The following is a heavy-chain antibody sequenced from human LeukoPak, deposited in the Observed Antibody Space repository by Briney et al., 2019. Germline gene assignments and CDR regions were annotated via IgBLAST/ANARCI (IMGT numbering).Heavy chain of an antibody. CDR2: ISWNSGSI. CDR1: GFTFDDYA. J-gene: IGHJ4*02. Sequence: GRSLRLSCAASGFTFDDYAMHWVRQAPGKGLEWVSGISWNSGSIGYADSVKGRFTISRDNAKNSLYLQMNSLRAEDTALYYCAKDRNYYDSSGYLDWGQGTLVTVSS. V-gene: IGHV3-9*01. D-gene: IGHD3-22*01. CDR3: AKDRNYYDSSGYLD.